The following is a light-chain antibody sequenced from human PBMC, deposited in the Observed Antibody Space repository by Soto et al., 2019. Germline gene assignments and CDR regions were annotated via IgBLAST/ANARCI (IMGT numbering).Light chain of an antibody. Sequence: DIQMTQPPSSLSASVGDRVTITFLASQGISTYLNWYQQKPGKAPKLLIYAASSLQSGVPSRFSGSGSETDFTLTISSLQPEDFATYSCQQSYNTTWTFGQGTKV. J-gene: IGKJ1*01. CDR1: QGISTY. CDR3: QQSYNTTWT. CDR2: AAS. V-gene: IGKV1-39*01.